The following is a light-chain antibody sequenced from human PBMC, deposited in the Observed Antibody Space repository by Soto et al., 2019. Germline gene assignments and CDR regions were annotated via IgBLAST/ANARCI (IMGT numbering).Light chain of an antibody. CDR2: EVS. J-gene: IGLJ2*01. V-gene: IGLV2-14*01. Sequence: QSALTQPASVSGSPGQSITISCTGTSSDVGGYKYVSWYQHHPGKAPKLMIYEVSNRPSGVSNRFSGSKSGNTASLTISGLQAEDEADYYCSSYTSTKVLFGGGTKVTVL. CDR3: SSYTSTKVL. CDR1: SSDVGGYKY.